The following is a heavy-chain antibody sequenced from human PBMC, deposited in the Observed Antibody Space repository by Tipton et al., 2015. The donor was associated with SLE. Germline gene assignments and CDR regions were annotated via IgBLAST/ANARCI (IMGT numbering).Heavy chain of an antibody. D-gene: IGHD3-10*01. V-gene: IGHV1-69*01. J-gene: IGHJ3*02. CDR3: ARLSPLGGSYTRNAFDI. Sequence: QVQLVQSGAEVKKPGSSVKVSCKASGGTFSNYAISWVRQAPGQGLEWMGGIIPIFGTPNYSKKFQDRVTISTGESTTTAYMELSSLRSEDTAVYYCARLSPLGGSYTRNAFDIWGQGTMVTVSS. CDR1: GGTFSNYA. CDR2: IIPIFGTP.